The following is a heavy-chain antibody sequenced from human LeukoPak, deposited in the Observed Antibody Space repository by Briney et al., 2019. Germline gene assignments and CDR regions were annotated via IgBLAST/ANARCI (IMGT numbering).Heavy chain of an antibody. V-gene: IGHV3-48*01. CDR2: ISSSSSTI. Sequence: GGSLRLSCAASGFTFSSYSMNWVRQAPGKGLEWVSYISSSSSTIYYADSVKGRFTISRDNSKNTLYLQMNSLRAEDTAVYYCARAGGYSGYAYWGQGTLVTVSS. J-gene: IGHJ4*02. CDR1: GFTFSSYS. CDR3: ARAGGYSGYAY. D-gene: IGHD5-12*01.